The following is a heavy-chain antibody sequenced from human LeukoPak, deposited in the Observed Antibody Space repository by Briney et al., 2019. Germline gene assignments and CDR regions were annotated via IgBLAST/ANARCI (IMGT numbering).Heavy chain of an antibody. D-gene: IGHD3-9*01. Sequence: ASVKVSCKASGYTFTSYYMHWVRQAPGQGLEWMGIINPSGGSTSYAQKFQGRVTMTRDTSTSTVYMELSSLRSEDTAVYYCATPGAYYDILTGLRDDAFDIWGQGTMVTVSS. CDR3: ATPGAYYDILTGLRDDAFDI. J-gene: IGHJ3*02. V-gene: IGHV1-46*01. CDR1: GYTFTSYY. CDR2: INPSGGST.